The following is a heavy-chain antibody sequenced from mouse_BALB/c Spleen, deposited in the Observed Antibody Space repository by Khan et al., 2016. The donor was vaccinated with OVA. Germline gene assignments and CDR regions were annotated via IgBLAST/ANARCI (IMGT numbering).Heavy chain of an antibody. D-gene: IGHD2-3*01. Sequence: EVQLVESGGGLVQPKGSLKLSCAASGFTFNTYAMNWVRQTPGKGLEWVARIRSKSNNYATYYADSVKDRFTISRDDSQSMLYLQMNNLKTEDTAMCYYVKIYDGYYYAMDYWGQETSVTVSS. V-gene: IGHV10-1*02. CDR3: VKIYDGYYYAMDY. CDR2: IRSKSNNYAT. J-gene: IGHJ4*01. CDR1: GFTFNTYA.